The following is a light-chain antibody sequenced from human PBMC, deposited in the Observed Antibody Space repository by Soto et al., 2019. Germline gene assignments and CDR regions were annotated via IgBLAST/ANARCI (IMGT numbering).Light chain of an antibody. CDR1: SSNIGNRH. CDR2: ANN. CDR3: AAWDSSLNAVA. V-gene: IGLV1-51*02. J-gene: IGLJ2*01. Sequence: QPVLTQPPSVSAAPGQKVSISCSGSSSNIGNRHVSWYQHLPGTAPKLLLYANNYRPSGIPDRFSGSKSDTSATLGITGLQTGDEADYYCAAWDSSLNAVAFGGGTKLTVL.